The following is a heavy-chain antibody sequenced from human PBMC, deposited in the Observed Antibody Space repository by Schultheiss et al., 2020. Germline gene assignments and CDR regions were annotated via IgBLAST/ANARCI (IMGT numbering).Heavy chain of an antibody. CDR1: GGSISSSSYY. CDR2: IYYSGST. CDR3: ARESIAAAPYFDY. J-gene: IGHJ4*02. V-gene: IGHV4-39*07. Sequence: SETLSLTCTVSGGSISSSSYYWGWIRQPPGKGLEWIGSIYYSGSTYYNPSLKSRVTISVDRSKNQFSLKLSSVTAADTAVYYCARESIAAAPYFDYWGQGTLVTVSS. D-gene: IGHD6-13*01.